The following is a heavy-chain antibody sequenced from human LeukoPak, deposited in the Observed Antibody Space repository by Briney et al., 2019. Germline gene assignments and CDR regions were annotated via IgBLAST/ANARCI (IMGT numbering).Heavy chain of an antibody. V-gene: IGHV1-2*02. D-gene: IGHD3-10*01. CDR1: GYTFTASY. CDR2: INPNSGGT. J-gene: IGHJ5*02. Sequence: ASVKVSCKASGYTFTASYIHWVRQAPGQGLEWMGWINPNSGGTNYAQKFQGRVTMTRDTSISTAYMELSRLRSDDTAVYYCASSTMVRGVIIPARWFDPWGQGTLVTVSS. CDR3: ASSTMVRGVIIPARWFDP.